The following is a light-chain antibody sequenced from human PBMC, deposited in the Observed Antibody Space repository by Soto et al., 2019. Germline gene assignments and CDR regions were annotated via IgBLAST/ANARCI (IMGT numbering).Light chain of an antibody. J-gene: IGKJ3*01. Sequence: EIVLTQSPATLSLSPGERATLSCRASQSVRSYLAWYQQKPGQPPSLLIYDTSNRATGIPARFSGSGYGTDFTLTLSSLDPEDFAVYYCQQRSNWPLVTFGPGTRVDI. V-gene: IGKV3-11*01. CDR2: DTS. CDR3: QQRSNWPLVT. CDR1: QSVRSY.